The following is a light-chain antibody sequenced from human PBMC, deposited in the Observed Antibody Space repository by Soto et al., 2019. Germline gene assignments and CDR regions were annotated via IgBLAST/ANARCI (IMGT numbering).Light chain of an antibody. Sequence: QSALTQPASVSGSPGQSITISCTGTSSDVGGYNYVSWYQQHPGKAPKLMIYEVSNRPSGVSNRFSGSKFGNTASLTISRLQAEDEADYYCSSYTSSSTPWVFGGGTKLTVL. CDR3: SSYTSSSTPWV. CDR2: EVS. V-gene: IGLV2-14*01. CDR1: SSDVGGYNY. J-gene: IGLJ3*02.